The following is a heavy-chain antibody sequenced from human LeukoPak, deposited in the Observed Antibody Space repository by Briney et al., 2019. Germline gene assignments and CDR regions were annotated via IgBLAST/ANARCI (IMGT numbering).Heavy chain of an antibody. CDR3: ARQSYYGSGSYSIVFDI. CDR2: IYPGDSDT. V-gene: IGHV5-51*01. Sequence: GGSLKISCKGSGYSFTSYWIGWVRQMPGKDLEWMGIIYPGDSDTRYSPSFQGQVTISADKSISTAYLQWSSLKASDTAMYYCARQSYYGSGSYSIVFDIWGQGTMVTVSS. D-gene: IGHD3-10*01. J-gene: IGHJ3*02. CDR1: GYSFTSYW.